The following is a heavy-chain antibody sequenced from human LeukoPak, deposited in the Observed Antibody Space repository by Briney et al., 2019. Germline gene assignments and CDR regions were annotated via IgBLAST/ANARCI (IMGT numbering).Heavy chain of an antibody. V-gene: IGHV3-7*01. J-gene: IGHJ4*02. D-gene: IGHD5-12*01. CDR2: IKQDGSET. Sequence: GGSLRLSCAASGFTFSRNWMSWVRQAPGKGPEWVASIKQDGSETHYGDSVKGRFTISRDNAKNSLFLLINSLTAEDTAMYYCAREYNWGQGTLVAVSS. CDR3: AREYN. CDR1: GFTFSRNW.